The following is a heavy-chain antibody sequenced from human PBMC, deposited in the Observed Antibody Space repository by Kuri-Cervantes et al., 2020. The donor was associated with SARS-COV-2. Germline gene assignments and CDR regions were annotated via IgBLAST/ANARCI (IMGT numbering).Heavy chain of an antibody. CDR2: IGTAGDP. Sequence: GESLKISCAASGFTFSSYDMHWVRQATGKGLEWVSAIGTAGDPYYPGSVKGRFTISRENAKNSLYLQMNSLRAEDTAVYYCASSPAAADGTYYYYYYGMDVWGQGTTVTVSS. J-gene: IGHJ6*02. CDR1: GFTFSSYD. CDR3: ASSPAAADGTYYYYYYGMDV. D-gene: IGHD2-2*01. V-gene: IGHV3-13*05.